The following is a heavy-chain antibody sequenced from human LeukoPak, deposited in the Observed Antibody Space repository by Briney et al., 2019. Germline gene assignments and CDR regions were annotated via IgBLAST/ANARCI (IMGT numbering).Heavy chain of an antibody. Sequence: GGSLRLSCAASGFTFRNYAMSWVRQVPGKGLEWVSAISGRDGSRYYADSVKGRFTISRDNSKNTLSLQMNSLRAEDTAIYYCAEEGTELGMGYYFDYWGQGTLVTVSS. V-gene: IGHV3-23*01. CDR3: AEEGTELGMGYYFDY. CDR2: ISGRDGSR. D-gene: IGHD7-27*01. J-gene: IGHJ4*02. CDR1: GFTFRNYA.